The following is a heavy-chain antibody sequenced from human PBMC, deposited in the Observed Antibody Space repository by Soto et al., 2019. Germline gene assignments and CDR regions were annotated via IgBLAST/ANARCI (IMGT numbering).Heavy chain of an antibody. Sequence: GGSLRLSCAASGFTFGSYGMHWVRQAPGKGLEWVAVISYDGSNKYYADSVKGRFTISRDNSKNTLYLQMNSLRAEDTAVYYCAKDVVVGATTGLGDYYYYYGMDAWGQGTTVTVSS. CDR1: GFTFGSYG. V-gene: IGHV3-30*18. CDR3: AKDVVVGATTGLGDYYYYYGMDA. J-gene: IGHJ6*02. CDR2: ISYDGSNK. D-gene: IGHD1-26*01.